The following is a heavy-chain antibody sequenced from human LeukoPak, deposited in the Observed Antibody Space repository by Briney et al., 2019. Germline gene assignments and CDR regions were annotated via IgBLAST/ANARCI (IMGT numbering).Heavy chain of an antibody. J-gene: IGHJ4*02. CDR3: ASALYSYGSGGADY. CDR2: ISSSSSTI. D-gene: IGHD5-18*01. Sequence: QPGGSLRLSCAASGFTLSSYSMNWARQAPGKGLEWVSYISSSSSTIYYADSVKGRFTISRENAKNSLYLQMNSLRAEDTGVYYCASALYSYGSGGADYWGQGTLVTVSS. CDR1: GFTLSSYS. V-gene: IGHV3-48*01.